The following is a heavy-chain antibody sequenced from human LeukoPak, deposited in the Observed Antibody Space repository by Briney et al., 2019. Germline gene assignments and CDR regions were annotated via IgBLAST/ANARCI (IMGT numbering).Heavy chain of an antibody. V-gene: IGHV3-15*01. CDR1: GFTLSTYW. CDR2: IKSKTDGGTT. J-gene: IGHJ6*03. Sequence: GGSLRLSCAASGFTLSTYWMSWVRQAPGKGLEWVGRIKSKTDGGTTDYAAPVKGRFTISRDDSKNTLHLQMNSLKTEDTAVYYCTTLRRKSIFGLDLSSYYYMDVWGKGTTVTVSS. D-gene: IGHD3/OR15-3a*01. CDR3: TTLRRKSIFGLDLSSYYYMDV.